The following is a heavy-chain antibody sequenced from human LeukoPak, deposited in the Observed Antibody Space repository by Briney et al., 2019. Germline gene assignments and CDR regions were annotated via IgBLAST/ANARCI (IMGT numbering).Heavy chain of an antibody. V-gene: IGHV4-34*01. CDR2: INHSGST. Sequence: GSLRLSCAASGFTFSSYAMSWIRQPPGKGLEWIGEINHSGSTNYNPSLKSRVTISVDTSKNQFSLKLSSVTAADTAVYYCARCNTYYYYYMDVWGKGTTVTVSS. J-gene: IGHJ6*03. CDR3: ARCNTYYYYYMDV. CDR1: GFTFSSYA. D-gene: IGHD2/OR15-2a*01.